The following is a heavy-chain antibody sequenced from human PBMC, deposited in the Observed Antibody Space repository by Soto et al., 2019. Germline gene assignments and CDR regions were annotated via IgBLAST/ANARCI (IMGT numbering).Heavy chain of an antibody. V-gene: IGHV1-18*01. CDR2: ISAHNGNT. J-gene: IGHJ4*02. CDR3: ARGRYGDY. CDR1: GYTFTSYG. D-gene: IGHD1-1*01. Sequence: QVHLVQSGAEVKKPGASVKVSCKASGYTFTSYGITWVRQAPGQGLEWMGWISAHNGNTDYAQKLQGRVIVTRDTSTTTAHLVLRSLRSDDTAVYYCARGRYGDYWGQGALVTVSS.